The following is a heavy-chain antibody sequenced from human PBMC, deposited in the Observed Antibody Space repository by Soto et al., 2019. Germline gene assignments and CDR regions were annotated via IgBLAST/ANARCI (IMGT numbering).Heavy chain of an antibody. V-gene: IGHV1-69*01. D-gene: IGHD3-10*01. CDR2: IIPIFGTA. CDR3: ARADYYYGSGSYLAY. Sequence: AICWARHDPIQGLEWMGGIIPIFGTANYAQKFQGRVTITADESTSTAYMELSSLRSEDTAVYYCARADYYYGSGSYLAYWGQGTLVTASS. CDR1: A. J-gene: IGHJ4*02.